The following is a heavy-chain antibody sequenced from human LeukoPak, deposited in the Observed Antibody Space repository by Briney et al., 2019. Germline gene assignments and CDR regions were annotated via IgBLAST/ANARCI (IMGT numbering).Heavy chain of an antibody. CDR2: IYPSGTS. Sequence: PSETLSLTCTVSGGSISSYYWSWIRQSAGEGLEWIGRIYPSGTSYYNPSLKSRVSMSGDTAKNQFSLKLNSVTAADTAIYYCARGWLVDFFDYWGQGILVTVSS. CDR3: ARGWLVDFFDY. D-gene: IGHD6-19*01. V-gene: IGHV4-4*07. J-gene: IGHJ4*02. CDR1: GGSISSYY.